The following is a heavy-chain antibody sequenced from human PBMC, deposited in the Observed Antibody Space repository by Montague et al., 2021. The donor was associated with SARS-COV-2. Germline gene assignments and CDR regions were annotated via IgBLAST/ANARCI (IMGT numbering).Heavy chain of an antibody. CDR1: GVSVSSGTYY. CDR3: ARGRNDYGGMVRDY. Sequence: SETLSLTCSVSGVSVSSGTYYWSWIRQPPGKGPESIGFISYTGYTSYNPSLKSRVTISLDKSKNQLSLKLTSLTAADTAVYYCARGRNDYGGMVRDYWGQGTLVTVSS. J-gene: IGHJ4*02. V-gene: IGHV4-61*01. D-gene: IGHD4-23*01. CDR2: ISYTGYT.